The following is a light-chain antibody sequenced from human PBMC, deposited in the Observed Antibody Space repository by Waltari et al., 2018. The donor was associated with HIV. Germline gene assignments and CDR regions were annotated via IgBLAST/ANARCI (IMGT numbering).Light chain of an antibody. CDR3: CSYGGDDTVV. Sequence: QSALTQPASVSGSLGQSITISCTGASTNVGSYSLVSWYQNRPGQAPTLIISDASKRPLGISSRFSGSKSGNTASLTISGLQSEDEADYYCCSYGGDDTVVFGGGTKVTAL. CDR1: STNVGSYSL. V-gene: IGLV2-23*01. CDR2: DAS. J-gene: IGLJ3*02.